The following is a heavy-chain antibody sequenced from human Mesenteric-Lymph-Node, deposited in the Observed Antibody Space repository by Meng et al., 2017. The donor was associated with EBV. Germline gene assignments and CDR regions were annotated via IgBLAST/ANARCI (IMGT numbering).Heavy chain of an antibody. J-gene: IGHJ4*02. V-gene: IGHV4-34*02. CDR3: RYYYDSSGYSLDY. Sequence: QLRLRESGPGLVKPSETLSLTCTVSGGSFSGYYWSWIRQPPGKGLEWIGEINHSGSTNYNPSLKSRVTISVDTSKNQFSLKLSSVTAADTAVYYCRYYYDSSGYSLDYWGQGTLVTVSS. CDR1: GGSFSGYY. CDR2: INHSGST. D-gene: IGHD3-22*01.